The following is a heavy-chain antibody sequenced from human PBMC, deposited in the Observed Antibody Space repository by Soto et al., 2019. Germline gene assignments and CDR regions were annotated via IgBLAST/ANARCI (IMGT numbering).Heavy chain of an antibody. V-gene: IGHV4-61*01. CDR2: IYYSGST. CDR1: GGSVSSGSYY. CDR3: AREAYIYPLDV. Sequence: QVQLQESGPGLVKPSETLSLTCTVSGGSVSSGSYYWSWIRQPPGKGLEWIGYIYYSGSTNYNPSLKSRVTRSVDTSKNQFSLKLSSVTAADTAVYYCAREAYIYPLDVWGQGTTVTVSS. J-gene: IGHJ6*02. D-gene: IGHD3-16*01.